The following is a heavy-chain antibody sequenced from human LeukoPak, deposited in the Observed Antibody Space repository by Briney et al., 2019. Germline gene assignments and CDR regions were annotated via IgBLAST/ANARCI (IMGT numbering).Heavy chain of an antibody. CDR1: GFTFSSYA. CDR3: ARGGDDFWSGYFDY. CDR2: ISYDGSNK. D-gene: IGHD3-3*01. Sequence: GGSLRLSCAASGFTFSSYAMHWVRQAPGKGLEWVAVISYDGSNKYYADSVKGRFTISRDNSKNTLYLQMNSLRAEDTAVYYCARGGDDFWSGYFDYWSREPWSPSPQ. V-gene: IGHV3-30-3*01. J-gene: IGHJ4*02.